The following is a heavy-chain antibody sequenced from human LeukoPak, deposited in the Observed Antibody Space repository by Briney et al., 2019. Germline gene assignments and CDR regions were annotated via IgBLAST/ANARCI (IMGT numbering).Heavy chain of an antibody. J-gene: IGHJ3*02. CDR3: TRIRITMIVVVTDDAFDI. Sequence: GGSLRLSCTASGFTFGDYAISWFRQAPGKGLEWVGFIRSKAYGGTTEYAASVKGRFTISRDDSKSIAYLQMNSLKTEDTAVYYCTRIRITMIVVVTDDAFDIWGQGTMVTVSS. V-gene: IGHV3-49*03. D-gene: IGHD3-22*01. CDR1: GFTFGDYA. CDR2: IRSKAYGGTT.